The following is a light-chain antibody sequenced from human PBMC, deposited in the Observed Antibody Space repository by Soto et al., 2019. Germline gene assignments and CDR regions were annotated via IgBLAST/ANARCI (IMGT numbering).Light chain of an antibody. V-gene: IGKV2-28*01. Sequence: DIVMRQSQLSLPVTPGEPASISCRSSQSLLHSNGYNYLDWYLQKPGQSPQLLIYLGSNRASGVPDRFSGSGSGTDFTLKISRVEAEDVGLYYSMQALQTPPTFGQGTKVEIK. CDR2: LGS. CDR1: QSLLHSNGYNY. J-gene: IGKJ1*01. CDR3: MQALQTPPT.